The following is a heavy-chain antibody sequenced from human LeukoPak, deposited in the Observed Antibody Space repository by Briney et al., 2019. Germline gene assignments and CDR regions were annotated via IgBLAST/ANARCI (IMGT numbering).Heavy chain of an antibody. J-gene: IGHJ4*02. V-gene: IGHV4-4*02. Sequence: SETLSLTCAVSGGSISSSNWWSWVRQPPGQGLEWIGEIYHSGSTNYNPSLKSRVTISVDKSKNQFSLKLSSVTAADTAVYYCARVDITFGGVIANTGDYWGQGTLVTVSS. CDR2: IYHSGST. D-gene: IGHD3-16*02. CDR1: GGSISSSNW. CDR3: ARVDITFGGVIANTGDY.